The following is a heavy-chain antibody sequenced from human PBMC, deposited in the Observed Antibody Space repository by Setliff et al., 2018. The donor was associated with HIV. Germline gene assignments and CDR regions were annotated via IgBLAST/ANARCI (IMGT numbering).Heavy chain of an antibody. D-gene: IGHD6-13*01. CDR1: GYSFSNGYY. V-gene: IGHV4-38-2*01. CDR2: IYHSGST. CDR3: AGRIATAAYYFDY. J-gene: IGHJ4*02. Sequence: SETLSLTCAVFGYSFSNGYYWGWIRQPPGKGPEWIGSIYHSGSTYYNPSLNSRVSISVDTSKNQFSLELRSVTAADTAVYYCAGRIATAAYYFDYWGRGTLVTVSS.